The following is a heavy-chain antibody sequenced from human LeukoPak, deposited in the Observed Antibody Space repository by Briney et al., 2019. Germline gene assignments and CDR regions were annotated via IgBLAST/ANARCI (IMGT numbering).Heavy chain of an antibody. CDR2: ISAYNGNT. CDR1: GYTFTSYG. J-gene: IGHJ4*02. V-gene: IGHV1-18*01. D-gene: IGHD6-19*01. Sequence: GASVKVSCKASGYTFTSYGISWVRQAPGQGLEWMGWISAYNGNTNYAQKLQGRVTMTTDTSTSTAYMELRSLRSDDTAVYYCARDLGKERIAVTQDFGEWGQGTLVTVSS. CDR3: ARDLGKERIAVTQDFGE.